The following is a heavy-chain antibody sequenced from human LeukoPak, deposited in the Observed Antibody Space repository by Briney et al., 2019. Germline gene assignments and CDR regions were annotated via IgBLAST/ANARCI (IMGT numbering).Heavy chain of an antibody. D-gene: IGHD3-3*01. V-gene: IGHV4-38-2*02. Sequence: SETLSLTCTVSSFSFTTDYYWGWIRQPPGKGLEWIGSVFRTGGTYYNPSLRNRVSISLDMSKNQFSLSLHSVTAADTAVYYCSGERAATIVDFWGRGTLVTVSS. CDR1: SFSFTTDYY. CDR3: SGERAATIVDF. CDR2: VFRTGGT. J-gene: IGHJ4*02.